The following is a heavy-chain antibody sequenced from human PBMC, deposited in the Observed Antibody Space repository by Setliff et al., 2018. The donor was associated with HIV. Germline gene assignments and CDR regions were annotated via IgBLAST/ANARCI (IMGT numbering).Heavy chain of an antibody. V-gene: IGHV3-15*01. CDR1: GFTFSNAW. CDR3: VGEWFIRGPFDY. CDR2: IKSKTDGGTT. Sequence: GGSLRLSCAASGFTFSNAWMSWVRQAPGKGLEWVGRIKSKTDGGTTDHAAPVKGRFTISRDDSKNTLYLQMNSLKTEDTAVYYCVGEWFIRGPFDYWGQGTLVTVSS. J-gene: IGHJ4*02. D-gene: IGHD3-10*01.